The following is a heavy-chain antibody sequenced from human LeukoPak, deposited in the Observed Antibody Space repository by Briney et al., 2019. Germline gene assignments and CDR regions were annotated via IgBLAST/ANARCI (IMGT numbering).Heavy chain of an antibody. V-gene: IGHV1-2*06. Sequence: ASVKVSCKASGYTFTGYYMHWVRQAPGQGLEWMGRINPNSGGTNYAQKFQGRVTMTRDTSISTAYMELSRLRSDDTAVYYCASLHYYESSGYYPIDYFDYWGQGTLVTVSS. J-gene: IGHJ4*02. CDR3: ASLHYYESSGYYPIDYFDY. CDR2: INPNSGGT. CDR1: GYTFTGYY. D-gene: IGHD3-22*01.